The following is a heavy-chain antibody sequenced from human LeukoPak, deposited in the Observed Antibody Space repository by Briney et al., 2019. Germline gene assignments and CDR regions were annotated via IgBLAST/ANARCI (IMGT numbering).Heavy chain of an antibody. CDR3: VKDSFILEGGVGSDDGFAV. Sequence: KPGGSLRLSCAASGFTFRKYAMSWVRQAPGKGLNWASVFGDIAETTHYADSVKGRFFISRDNSKNTVHLQMNSLRAEDTALYYCVKDSFILEGGVGSDDGFAVWGQGTMVTVSS. D-gene: IGHD3-3*01. CDR1: GFTFRKYA. J-gene: IGHJ3*01. V-gene: IGHV3-23*01. CDR2: FGDIAETT.